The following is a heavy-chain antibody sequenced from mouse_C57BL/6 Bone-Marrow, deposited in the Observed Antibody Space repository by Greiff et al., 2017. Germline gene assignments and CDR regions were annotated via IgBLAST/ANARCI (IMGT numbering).Heavy chain of an antibody. V-gene: IGHV5-6*01. J-gene: IGHJ4*01. CDR1: GFTFSSYG. CDR3: ARGGITTVVAPYAMDY. D-gene: IGHD1-1*01. Sequence: VQLVESGGDLVKPGGSLKLSCAASGFTFSSYGMSWVRQTPDKRLEWVATISSGGSYTYYPDSVKGRFTISRDNAKNTLYLQMSSLKSEDTAMYYCARGGITTVVAPYAMDYWGQGTSVTVSS. CDR2: ISSGGSYT.